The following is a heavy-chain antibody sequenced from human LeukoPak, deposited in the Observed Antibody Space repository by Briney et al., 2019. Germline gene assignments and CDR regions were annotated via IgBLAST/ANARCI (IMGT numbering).Heavy chain of an antibody. D-gene: IGHD4-17*01. J-gene: IGHJ4*02. CDR1: GFTFSTYA. V-gene: IGHV3-21*06. Sequence: GGSLRLSCAASGFTFSTYAMNWVRQAPGKGLEWVSTITSHSGCTYYADSVKGRFTTSRDNAQNSLYLQMNSLRDEDTAVYYCARSDDYGDYLVDYWGQGTLVTVSS. CDR3: ARSDDYGDYLVDY. CDR2: ITSHSGCT.